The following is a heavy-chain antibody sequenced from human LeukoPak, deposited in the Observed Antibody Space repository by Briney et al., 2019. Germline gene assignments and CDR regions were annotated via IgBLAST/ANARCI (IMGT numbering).Heavy chain of an antibody. D-gene: IGHD3-22*01. J-gene: IGHJ4*02. CDR1: GFTFSSYG. CDR2: ISYDGSNR. V-gene: IGHV3-30*03. Sequence: GGSLRLSCAASGFTFSSYGMNWVRQAPGKGLEWVAVISYDGSNRDYADSVKGRFTISRDNSKNTLFVQMSSLRAEDTAVYYCVRGEYYSDTSSYFDYWGQGTLATVSS. CDR3: VRGEYYSDTSSYFDY.